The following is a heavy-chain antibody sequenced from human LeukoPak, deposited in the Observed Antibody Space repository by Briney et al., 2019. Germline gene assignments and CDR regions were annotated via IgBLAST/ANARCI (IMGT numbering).Heavy chain of an antibody. Sequence: GSSVKVSCKASGGTFSSYAISWVRQAPGQGLEWMGGIIPIFGTANYAQKFQGRVTITADESTSTAYMELSSLRSEDTAVYYCAREYYYDSSENWFDPWGQGTLVTVSS. CDR1: GGTFSSYA. J-gene: IGHJ5*02. D-gene: IGHD3-22*01. V-gene: IGHV1-69*01. CDR2: IIPIFGTA. CDR3: AREYYYDSSENWFDP.